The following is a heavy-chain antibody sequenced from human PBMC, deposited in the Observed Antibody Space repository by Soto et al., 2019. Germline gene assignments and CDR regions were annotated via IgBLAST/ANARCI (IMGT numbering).Heavy chain of an antibody. J-gene: IGHJ5*02. V-gene: IGHV4-61*01. CDR1: GAFVSSASYF. D-gene: IGHD3-3*01. CDR3: GRMWFGEVPYCFDP. CDR2: VYYTGTT. Sequence: QVQLQESGPGLVKPSETLSPTCTVSGAFVSSASYFWSWIRQPPGKEMEFIAYVYYTGTTKYSPSLQGRSFISIDSSKNRFALNLNAVNTADTAIYYCGRMWFGEVPYCFDPWGEGDLLTVS.